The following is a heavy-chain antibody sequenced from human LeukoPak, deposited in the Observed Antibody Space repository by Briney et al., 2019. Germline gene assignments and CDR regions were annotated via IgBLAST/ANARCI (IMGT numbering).Heavy chain of an antibody. CDR3: ARKRSPGAFDI. J-gene: IGHJ3*02. CDR1: GFTFSSYS. V-gene: IGHV3-21*01. Sequence: GGSLRLSCATSGFTFSSYSMTWVCQAPGKGLDWVSSINSYSSDIYYADSVKGRSTISRDNAKNSLYLQMNSLRAEDTAVYYCARKRSPGAFDIWGQGTMVTVSS. CDR2: INSYSSDI.